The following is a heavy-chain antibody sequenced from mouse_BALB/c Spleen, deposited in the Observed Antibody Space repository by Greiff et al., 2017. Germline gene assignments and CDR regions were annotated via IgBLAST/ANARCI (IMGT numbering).Heavy chain of an antibody. CDR2: INSNGGST. J-gene: IGHJ4*01. D-gene: IGHD4-1*01. CDR3: ARHLGNYAMDY. Sequence: DVMLVESGGGLVKLGGSLKLSCAASGFTFSSYYMSWVRQTPEKRLELVAAINSNGGSTYYPDTVKGRFTISRDNAKNTLYLQMSSLKSEDTALYHCARHLGNYAMDYWGQGTSVTVSS. CDR1: GFTFSSYY. V-gene: IGHV5-6-2*01.